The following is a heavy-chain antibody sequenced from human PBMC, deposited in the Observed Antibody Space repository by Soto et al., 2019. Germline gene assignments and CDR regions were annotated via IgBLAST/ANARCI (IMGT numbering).Heavy chain of an antibody. CDR2: IYYSGST. J-gene: IGHJ5*02. Sequence: PSETLSLTCTVSGGSISSGGYYWSWIRQHPGKGLEWIGYIYYSGSTYYNPSLKSRVTISVDTSKNQFSLKLSSVTAADTAVYYCANGRVTMVRGVITTPPFDPWGQGTLVTVSS. CDR3: ANGRVTMVRGVITTPPFDP. CDR1: GGSISSGGYY. D-gene: IGHD3-10*01. V-gene: IGHV4-31*03.